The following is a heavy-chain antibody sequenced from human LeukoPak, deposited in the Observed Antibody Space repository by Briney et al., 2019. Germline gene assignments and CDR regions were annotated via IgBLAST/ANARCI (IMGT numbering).Heavy chain of an antibody. CDR3: ARGGLGYCSGGRCPTSRFDP. V-gene: IGHV1-18*01. Sequence: ASVKVSCKASGYSFSSYGISWVRQAPGQGLEWMGWISAYNGNTNYVQKLQGRVTMTTDTSTSTAYMELRSLRSDDTAVYYCARGGLGYCSGGRCPTSRFDPWGQGTLVIVSS. J-gene: IGHJ5*02. D-gene: IGHD2-15*01. CDR1: GYSFSSYG. CDR2: ISAYNGNT.